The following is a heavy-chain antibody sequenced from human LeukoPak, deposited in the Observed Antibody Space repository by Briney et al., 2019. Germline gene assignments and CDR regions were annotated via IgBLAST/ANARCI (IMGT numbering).Heavy chain of an antibody. V-gene: IGHV5-51*01. CDR3: ARRGYRSGANAFDI. J-gene: IGHJ3*02. CDR1: GYSFSTYW. CDR2: IYPGDSDT. D-gene: IGHD6-19*01. Sequence: GESLKISCKGSGYSFSTYWIGWVRQMPGKGLEXXGIIYPGDSDTRYSPSFQGQVTISADKSISTAYLQWSSLKASDTAMYYCARRGYRSGANAFDIWGQGTMVTVSS.